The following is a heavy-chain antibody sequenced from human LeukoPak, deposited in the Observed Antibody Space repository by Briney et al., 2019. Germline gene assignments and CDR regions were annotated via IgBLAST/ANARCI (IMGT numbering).Heavy chain of an antibody. CDR3: ARHNLGDSSSWYFDY. CDR2: IYPGDSDT. Sequence: GESLKISCKGSGYSFTTYWIGWVRQMPGKGLEWMGIIYPGDSDTRYSPSFQGQVTISADKSISTAYLQWSSLKASHTAIYYCARHNLGDSSSWYFDYWGQGTLVTVSS. D-gene: IGHD6-13*01. J-gene: IGHJ4*02. V-gene: IGHV5-51*01. CDR1: GYSFTTYW.